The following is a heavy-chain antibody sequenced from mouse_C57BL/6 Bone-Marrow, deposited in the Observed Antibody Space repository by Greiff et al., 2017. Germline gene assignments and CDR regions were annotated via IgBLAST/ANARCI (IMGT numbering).Heavy chain of an antibody. CDR1: GYTFTSYG. CDR2: IYPRSGTT. J-gene: IGHJ3*01. CDR3: ARRALCYGRPAWFAY. V-gene: IGHV1-81*01. Sequence: VQLQQSGAELARPGASVKLSCKASGYTFTSYGISWVKQRTGQGLEWIGEIYPRSGTTYYNEKFKGKATLTADKSSSTADMGLRSLTSEDSAVYFGARRALCYGRPAWFAYWGQGTLVTVSA. D-gene: IGHD2-1*01.